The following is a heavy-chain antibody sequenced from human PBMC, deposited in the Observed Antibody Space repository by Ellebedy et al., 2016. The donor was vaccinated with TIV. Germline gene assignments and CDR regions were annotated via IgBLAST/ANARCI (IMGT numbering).Heavy chain of an antibody. CDR2: ISSSSSYI. CDR3: ARDGKEDAGRDIVVVVAAHYYYGMDV. CDR1: RFTFSSYS. V-gene: IGHV3-21*01. D-gene: IGHD2-15*01. J-gene: IGHJ6*02. Sequence: PGGSLRLSCAASRFTFSSYSMNWVRQAPGKGLEWVPSISSSSSYIYYADSVKGRFTISRENAKNSLYLQMNSLRAEDTAVYYCARDGKEDAGRDIVVVVAAHYYYGMDVWGQGTTVTVSS.